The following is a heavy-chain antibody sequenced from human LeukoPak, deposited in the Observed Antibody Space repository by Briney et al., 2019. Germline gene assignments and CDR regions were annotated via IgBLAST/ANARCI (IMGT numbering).Heavy chain of an antibody. Sequence: PGGSLRLSCAASGFNFCANTMTWVRQAPGKGLEGVSSITASGGNTFYSDSVKGRFTISGDNSKNPLFLQMNSLRVEDTATYFCAKGDWWDWGQGTLVTVSS. V-gene: IGHV3-23*01. CDR3: AKGDWWD. J-gene: IGHJ4*02. D-gene: IGHD2-8*02. CDR2: ITASGGNT. CDR1: GFNFCANT.